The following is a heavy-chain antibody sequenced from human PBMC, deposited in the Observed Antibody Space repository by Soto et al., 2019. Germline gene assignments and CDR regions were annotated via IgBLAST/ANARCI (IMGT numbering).Heavy chain of an antibody. CDR2: MNPNSGNT. CDR1: RYTFTSYY. CDR3: ARGEWGGYYCGTGSIVGAAFDI. V-gene: IGHV1-8*01. J-gene: IGHJ3*02. D-gene: IGHD3-10*01. Sequence: ASVNVSFKSSRYTFTSYYINWVRQATGQGLECMGWMNPNSGNTFYAQKFQGRVTMTRNTSISTAYMELSSLRSEDTAVYYCARGEWGGYYCGTGSIVGAAFDIWGQGTMVTVSS.